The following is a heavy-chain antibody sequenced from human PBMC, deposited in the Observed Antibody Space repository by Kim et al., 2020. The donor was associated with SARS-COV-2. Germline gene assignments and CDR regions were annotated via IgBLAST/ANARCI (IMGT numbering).Heavy chain of an antibody. CDR3: AKVRVGTTYDFDY. D-gene: IGHD1-7*01. J-gene: IGHJ4*02. V-gene: IGHV3-23*01. Sequence: ADSVKGPFTISRDNSKHTLYLQMDSLRGEDTGVYYCAKVRVGTTYDFDYWGQGTLVTVSS.